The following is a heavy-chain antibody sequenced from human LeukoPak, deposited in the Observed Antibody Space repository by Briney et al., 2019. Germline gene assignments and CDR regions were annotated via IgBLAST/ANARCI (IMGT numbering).Heavy chain of an antibody. CDR2: INPSGGST. J-gene: IGHJ6*02. CDR3: ARDWITMVRGYSYYYYYGMDV. Sequence: ASVKVSCKASGYTFTSYYMHWVRQAPGQGLEWMGIINPSGGSTSYAQKFQGRVTMTRDTSTSTVYMELSSLRSEDTAVYYCARDWITMVRGYSYYYYYGMDVWGQGTTVTVSS. D-gene: IGHD3-10*01. V-gene: IGHV1-46*01. CDR1: GYTFTSYY.